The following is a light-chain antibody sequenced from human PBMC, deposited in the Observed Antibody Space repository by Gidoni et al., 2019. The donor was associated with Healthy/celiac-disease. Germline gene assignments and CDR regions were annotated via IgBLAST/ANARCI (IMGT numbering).Light chain of an antibody. V-gene: IGKV3-11*01. CDR3: QQRSNWSGEFT. J-gene: IGKJ3*01. Sequence: EIVLTQSPATLSLSPGERATLSGRASQSVSSYFAGYQHNPGQAPRLLIYDASNGATGIPARFRGSGSGTDFTLTISSLEPEDFAVYYCQQRSNWSGEFTCGPGTKVEIK. CDR1: QSVSSY. CDR2: DAS.